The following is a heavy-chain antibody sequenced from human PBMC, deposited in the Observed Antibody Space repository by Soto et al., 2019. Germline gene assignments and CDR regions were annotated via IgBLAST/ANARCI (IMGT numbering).Heavy chain of an antibody. CDR1: GFTFSSYS. V-gene: IGHV3-21*01. CDR2: ISSSSSYI. J-gene: IGHJ6*02. Sequence: GGSLRLSCAASGFTFSSYSMNWVRQAPGKGLEWVSSISSSSSYIYYADSVKGRFTISRDNAKNSLYLQMNSLRAEDTAVYYCARDLRHCSSTSCYRVWYYYYGMDVWGQGTTVTVSS. D-gene: IGHD2-2*01. CDR3: ARDLRHCSSTSCYRVWYYYYGMDV.